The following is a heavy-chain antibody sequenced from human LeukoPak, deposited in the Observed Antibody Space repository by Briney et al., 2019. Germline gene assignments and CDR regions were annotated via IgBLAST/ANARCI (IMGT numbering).Heavy chain of an antibody. V-gene: IGHV1-69*13. CDR1: GYTFTSYD. J-gene: IGHJ4*02. CDR3: ANLVDY. Sequence: SVKVSCKASGYTFTSYDINWVRQAPGQGLEWMGGIIPIFGTANYAQKFQGRVTITADESTSTAYMELSSLRSEDTAVYYCANLVDYWGQGTLVTVSS. CDR2: IIPIFGTA.